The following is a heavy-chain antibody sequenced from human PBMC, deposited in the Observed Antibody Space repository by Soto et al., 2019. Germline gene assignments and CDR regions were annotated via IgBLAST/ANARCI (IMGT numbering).Heavy chain of an antibody. CDR3: AREGSNLNWFDP. CDR1: GFTFSSYA. V-gene: IGHV3-64*04. D-gene: IGHD4-4*01. Sequence: SLRLSCSASGFTFSSYAMHWVRQAPGKGLESVSAISSNGGSTYYADSVKGRFTISRDNSKNSLYLQMNSLRDEDTAVYYCAREGSNLNWFDPWGQGTLVTVSS. CDR2: ISSNGGST. J-gene: IGHJ5*02.